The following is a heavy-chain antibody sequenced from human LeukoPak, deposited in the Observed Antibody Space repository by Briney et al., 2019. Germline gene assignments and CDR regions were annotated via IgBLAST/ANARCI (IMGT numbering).Heavy chain of an antibody. Sequence: GGSLRLSCAASGFTFSTYAMSWVRQAPGKGLEWVSAISGSGGSTYYADSVKGRFTISRDNSKNTLYLQMNSLRAEDTFIYFCAKALEQETVIALDSWGQGTLVTVSS. J-gene: IGHJ4*02. CDR2: ISGSGGST. CDR3: AKALEQETVIALDS. V-gene: IGHV3-23*01. CDR1: GFTFSTYA. D-gene: IGHD6-13*01.